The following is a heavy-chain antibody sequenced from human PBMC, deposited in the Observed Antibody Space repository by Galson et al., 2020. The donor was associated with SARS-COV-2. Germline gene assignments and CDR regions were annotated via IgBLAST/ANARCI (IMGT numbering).Heavy chain of an antibody. J-gene: IGHJ5*02. CDR2: ISGTSTHI. CDR3: ARGGTTVIRLDP. Sequence: GESLKISCTASGFTFSDHSMAWVRQAPGKGLEWVSSISGTSTHIYYADSVRGRFIISRDNANNSLYLQMNSLRVEDTAVYYCARGGTTVIRLDPWGQGTPVTVSS. V-gene: IGHV3-21*01. CDR1: GFTFSDHS. D-gene: IGHD4-4*01.